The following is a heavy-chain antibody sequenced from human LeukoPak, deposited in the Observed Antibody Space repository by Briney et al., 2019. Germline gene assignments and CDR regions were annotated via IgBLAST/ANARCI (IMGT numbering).Heavy chain of an antibody. J-gene: IGHJ4*02. CDR2: ISVSGATT. CDR3: ARDPSGSSSGWYHFDY. V-gene: IGHV3-23*01. Sequence: PGGSLRLSCAASGFTFSSYAMSWVRQAPGKGLEWVSAISVSGATTYYASSVKGRFTISRDNSKNTLNLQMNSLRAEDTAVYYCARDPSGSSSGWYHFDYWGQGSLVTVSS. D-gene: IGHD6-19*01. CDR1: GFTFSSYA.